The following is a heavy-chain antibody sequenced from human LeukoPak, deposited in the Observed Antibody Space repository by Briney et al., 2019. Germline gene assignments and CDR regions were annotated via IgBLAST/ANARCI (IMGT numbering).Heavy chain of an antibody. D-gene: IGHD3-22*01. J-gene: IGHJ5*02. CDR2: IRSKANSYAT. CDR1: GFTFSGSA. V-gene: IGHV3-73*01. Sequence: PGGSLRLSCAASGFTFSGSAMHWVRQASGKGLEWVGRIRSKANSYATAYAASVKGRFTISRDDSKNTAYLQMNSLKTEDTAVYYCTRSLYYDSSGYSVAWGQGTLVTVSS. CDR3: TRSLYYDSSGYSVA.